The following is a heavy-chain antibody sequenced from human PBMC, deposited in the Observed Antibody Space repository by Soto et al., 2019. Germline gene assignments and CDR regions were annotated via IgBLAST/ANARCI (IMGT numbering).Heavy chain of an antibody. CDR3: ARGVLRTFDY. CDR2: LYNTGST. V-gene: IGHV4-59*12. Sequence: SEILSLTCTVSGGSISRYYWSWIRQTPGKGLEWIGYLYNTGSTIYNPSLESRVTISVDTSKNQFSLKLSSVTAADTAVYYCARGVLRTFDYWGQGTLVTV. J-gene: IGHJ4*02. CDR1: GGSISRYY.